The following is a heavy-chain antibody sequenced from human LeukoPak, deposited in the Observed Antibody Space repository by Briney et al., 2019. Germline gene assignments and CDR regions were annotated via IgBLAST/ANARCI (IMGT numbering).Heavy chain of an antibody. J-gene: IGHJ5*02. CDR1: GFTFSDYG. CDR3: ARQPVKRARXXXXXWFDX. Sequence: GESLRLSCAASGFTFSDYGMHWVRQAAGKGPEWVAVIWYDGTENYYADSVKGRFTISRDNSKNTLYLQMNSLRVEDTGVYYCARQPVKRARXXXXXWFDXXGXXXLVTX. CDR2: IWYDGTEN. V-gene: IGHV3-33*01.